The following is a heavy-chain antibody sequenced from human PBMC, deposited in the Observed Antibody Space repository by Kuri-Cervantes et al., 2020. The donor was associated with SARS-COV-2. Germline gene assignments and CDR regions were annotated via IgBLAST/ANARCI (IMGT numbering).Heavy chain of an antibody. CDR2: ISGSGGST. CDR3: AKDHQYYYDSSGYYYFGY. Sequence: GESLKISCAASEFIFSSSWMSWVRQAPGKGLEWVSAISGSGGSTYYADSVKGRFTISRDNSKNTLYLQMNSLRAEDTAVYYCAKDHQYYYDSSGYYYFGYWGQGTLVTVSS. CDR1: EFIFSSSW. J-gene: IGHJ4*02. D-gene: IGHD3-22*01. V-gene: IGHV3-23*01.